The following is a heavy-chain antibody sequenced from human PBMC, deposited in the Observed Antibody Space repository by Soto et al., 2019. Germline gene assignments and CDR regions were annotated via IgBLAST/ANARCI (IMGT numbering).Heavy chain of an antibody. CDR1: GFSLSTSGVG. CDR2: IYWDDDK. Sequence: QITLKESGPTLVKPTQTLTLTCTFSGFSLSTSGVGVGWIRQPPGKALEWLALIYWDDDKRYSPSLKSRLTITKDTSKNQVVLTMTNMDPVDTATYYCAPRSSYGSGIDGLDYWGQGTLVTVSS. CDR3: APRSSYGSGIDGLDY. D-gene: IGHD3-10*01. V-gene: IGHV2-5*02. J-gene: IGHJ4*02.